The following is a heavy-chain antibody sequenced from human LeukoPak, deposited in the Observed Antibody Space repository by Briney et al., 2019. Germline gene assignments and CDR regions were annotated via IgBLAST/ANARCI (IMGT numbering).Heavy chain of an antibody. CDR2: INPNTGGT. Sequence: ASVKVSCKASGYTFTGYYMHWVRQAPGQGLEWMGWINPNTGGTNYAQKFQGRVTMTSDTSITTAYMELSRLRSDDTAVYYCARDIGSGYSYGLYNWFDPWGQGTLATVSS. V-gene: IGHV1-2*02. D-gene: IGHD5-18*01. J-gene: IGHJ5*02. CDR3: ARDIGSGYSYGLYNWFDP. CDR1: GYTFTGYY.